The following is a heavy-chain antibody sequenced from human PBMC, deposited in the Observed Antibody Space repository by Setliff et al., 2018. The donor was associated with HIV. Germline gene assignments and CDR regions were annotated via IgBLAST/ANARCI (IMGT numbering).Heavy chain of an antibody. J-gene: IGHJ4*02. CDR2: IYTSRGT. V-gene: IGHV4-4*09. CDR3: ARSPSYRSSWEYYFDY. D-gene: IGHD6-13*01. Sequence: PSETLSLTCTVSGGSISGYHWNWLRQTPGKGLEWIGYIYTSRGTNYNHSLRTRVIISVDTSNQFSLKLSSVTAADAAVYYCARSPSYRSSWEYYFDYWGQGILDTVSS. CDR1: GGSISGYH.